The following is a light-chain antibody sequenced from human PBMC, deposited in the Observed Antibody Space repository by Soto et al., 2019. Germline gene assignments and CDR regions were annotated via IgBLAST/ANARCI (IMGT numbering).Light chain of an antibody. CDR2: KAS. J-gene: IGKJ1*01. CDR3: QHYNSYSEA. CDR1: QTISSW. Sequence: VQLSQSTSSTSATIGGSMTITCPASQTISSWLAWYQQKKGKAPKILIYKASTLKSGVPSRFSGSGSGTEFNLTISSLQTDDFATYYCQHYNSYSEAFGQGTKVDIK. V-gene: IGKV1-5*03.